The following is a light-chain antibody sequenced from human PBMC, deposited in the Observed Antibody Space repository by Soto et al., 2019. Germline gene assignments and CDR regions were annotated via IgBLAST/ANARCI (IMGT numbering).Light chain of an antibody. CDR1: SSDVGGYNY. V-gene: IGLV2-14*01. J-gene: IGLJ1*01. Sequence: QSALTQPASVSGSPGQAITISCTGTSSDVGGYNYVSWYQQHPGKAPKLIIYEVSNRPSGVSHHFSGSKFGNTASLTISGLRAEDEADYYCSSYTASSTLEVFGTGTKLTVL. CDR3: SSYTASSTLEV. CDR2: EVS.